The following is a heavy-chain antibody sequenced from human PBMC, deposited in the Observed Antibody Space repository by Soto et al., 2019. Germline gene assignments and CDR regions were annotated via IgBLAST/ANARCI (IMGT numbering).Heavy chain of an antibody. D-gene: IGHD6-19*01. CDR1: GGSFSGYY. CDR3: ARGRGSGWYYTSKHFDY. J-gene: IGHJ4*02. Sequence: QVQLQQWGAGLLKPSETLSLTCAVYGGSFSGYYWSWIRQPPGKGLEWIGEINHSGSTNYNPSLMRRVTISVDTSKYQFSLKLSSVTAADTAVYYCARGRGSGWYYTSKHFDYWGQGTLVTVSS. V-gene: IGHV4-34*01. CDR2: INHSGST.